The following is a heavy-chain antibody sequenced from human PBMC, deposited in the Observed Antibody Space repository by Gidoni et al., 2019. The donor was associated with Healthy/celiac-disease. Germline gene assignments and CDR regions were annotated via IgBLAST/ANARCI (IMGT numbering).Heavy chain of an antibody. CDR3: ARRGQPFVYGMDV. D-gene: IGHD3-10*01. CDR2: IYYSGST. Sequence: QVQLQESGPGLVKSSQTLSLTCTVSGGSISSGGYYWRWIRQHPGKGLEWIGYIYYSGSTYYNPSLKGRVTISVDTSKNQFSLKLGSVTAADTAVYYCARRGQPFVYGMDVWGQGTTVTVSS. J-gene: IGHJ6*02. CDR1: GGSISSGGYY. V-gene: IGHV4-31*03.